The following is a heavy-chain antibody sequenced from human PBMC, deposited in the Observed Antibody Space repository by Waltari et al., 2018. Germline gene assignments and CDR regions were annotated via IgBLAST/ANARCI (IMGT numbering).Heavy chain of an antibody. CDR2: VMPIFGKA. J-gene: IGHJ4*02. CDR1: GGTFSSYA. Sequence: QVQLVQSGAEVKKPGSSVKVSCKASGGTFSSYAISWVRQAPGQGLEWMGGVMPIFGKANDAQKFQGRVTSTTDESTSTAYMELSSLGSEDTAVDYCAREGEQQLLRYWGQGTLVTVSS. CDR3: AREGEQQLLRY. V-gene: IGHV1-69*05. D-gene: IGHD6-13*01.